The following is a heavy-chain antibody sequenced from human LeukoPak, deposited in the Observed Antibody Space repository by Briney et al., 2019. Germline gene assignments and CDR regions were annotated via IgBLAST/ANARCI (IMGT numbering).Heavy chain of an antibody. V-gene: IGHV3-11*04. J-gene: IGHJ4*02. CDR3: ARDPRTVRI. CDR1: GFTFSDYY. CDR2: ISSSGSTI. D-gene: IGHD1-1*01. Sequence: GGSLRLSCAASGFTFSDYYMSWIRQAPGKGLEWVSYISSSGSTIYHADSVKGRFTISRDNAKNLLYLQMDSLRVEDTAIYYCARDPRTVRIWGQGTLVTVSS.